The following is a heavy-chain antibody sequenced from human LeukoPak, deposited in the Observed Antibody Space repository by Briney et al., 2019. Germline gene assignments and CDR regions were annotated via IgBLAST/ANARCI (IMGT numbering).Heavy chain of an antibody. CDR2: IYTSGNT. J-gene: IGHJ4*02. Sequence: PSQTLSLTCTASGGSISSGGYYWSWIRQPAGKGLEWIGRIYTSGNTNYNPSLKSRVTISVDTSKNQFSLKLSSVTAADTAVYCAREGGYSYGDAPLHFDYWGQGTLVTVSS. CDR3: AREGGYSYGDAPLHFDY. V-gene: IGHV4-61*02. CDR1: GGSISSGGYY. D-gene: IGHD5-18*01.